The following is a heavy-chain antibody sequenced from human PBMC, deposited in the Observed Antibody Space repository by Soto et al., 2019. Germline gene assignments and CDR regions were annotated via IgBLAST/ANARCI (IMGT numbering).Heavy chain of an antibody. CDR3: ARIGYSSSSFDY. D-gene: IGHD6-6*01. J-gene: IGHJ4*02. V-gene: IGHV3-7*01. CDR2: IKQDGSTK. CDR1: GFTFSNYW. Sequence: GGSLRLSCAASGFTFSNYWMTWARQAPGKGLEWVANIKQDGSTKYYVDSVKGRFTIYRDNAKNSLYLQINSLRAEDTAVYLCARIGYSSSSFDYWGQGTLVTVSS.